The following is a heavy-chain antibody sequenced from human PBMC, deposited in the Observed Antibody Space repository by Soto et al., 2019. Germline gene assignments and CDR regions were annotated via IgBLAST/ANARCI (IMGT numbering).Heavy chain of an antibody. J-gene: IGHJ4*02. D-gene: IGHD3-22*01. CDR2: ISYDGSNK. V-gene: IGHV3-30-3*01. CDR1: GFTFSSYA. CDR3: ARDRQDYYDSSGSKVEMDY. Sequence: QVQLVESGGGVVQPGRSLRLSCAASGFTFSSYAMHWVRQAPGKGLEWVAVISYDGSNKYYADSVKGRFTISRDNSKNTRYLQMNSLRAEDTAVYYCARDRQDYYDSSGSKVEMDYWGQGTLVTVSS.